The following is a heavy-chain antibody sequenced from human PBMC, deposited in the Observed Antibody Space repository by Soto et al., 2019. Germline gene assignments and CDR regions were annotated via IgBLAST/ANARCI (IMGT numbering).Heavy chain of an antibody. D-gene: IGHD3-3*01. V-gene: IGHV3-23*01. J-gene: IGHJ4*02. CDR2: ISGNGGYT. CDR3: AKGKANTVFGVETLFDY. CDR1: GXTLSSYS. Sequence: GSLRLSCAASGXTLSSYSMTWVRQAPGKGLEWVSTISGNGGYTYYSDSVRGRLTISRDNSKKTMYLQMDSLRADDTAVFYCAKGKANTVFGVETLFDYWGQGTQGTVSS.